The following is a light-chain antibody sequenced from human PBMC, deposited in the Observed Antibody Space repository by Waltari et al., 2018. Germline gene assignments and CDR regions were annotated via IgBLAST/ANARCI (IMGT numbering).Light chain of an antibody. CDR1: QTISSY. Sequence: EIQMTQSPSSLSESVGDRVTITCRASQTISSYLNWYQQKPGKATNLLIYAASNLQSGVPSRFSGSGSGTDFTLTISSLQPEDFATYYCQQSYSISYTFGQGTKLEIK. J-gene: IGKJ2*01. CDR3: QQSYSISYT. CDR2: AAS. V-gene: IGKV1-39*01.